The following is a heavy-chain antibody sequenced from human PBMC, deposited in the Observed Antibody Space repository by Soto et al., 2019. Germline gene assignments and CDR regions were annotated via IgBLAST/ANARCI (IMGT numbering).Heavy chain of an antibody. D-gene: IGHD2-21*01. CDR2: IYYSGST. J-gene: IGHJ6*03. V-gene: IGHV4-59*01. CDR3: AREDPRGGKHYYYYMDV. Sequence: QVQLQESGPGLVKPSETLSLTCTVSGGSISSYYWSWIRQPPGKGLEWIGYIYYSGSTNYNPSLKRRVTISVDTSKNQFSLKLSSVTAADTAVYYCAREDPRGGKHYYYYMDVWGKGTTVTVSS. CDR1: GGSISSYY.